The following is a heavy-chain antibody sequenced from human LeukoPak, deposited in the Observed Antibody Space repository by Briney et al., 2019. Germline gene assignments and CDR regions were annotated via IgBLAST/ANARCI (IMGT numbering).Heavy chain of an antibody. CDR1: GSTFSNAW. J-gene: IGHJ4*02. V-gene: IGHV3-30*03. CDR3: ARHGVYCFDC. D-gene: IGHD3-10*01. CDR2: ISYDGSNK. Sequence: GGSLRLSCAASGSTFSNAWMSWVRKAPGKGLEWVAVISYDGSNKYYADSVKGRFTISRDNSKNTLYLQMNSLRAEDTAVYYCARHGVYCFDCWGQGTLVTVSS.